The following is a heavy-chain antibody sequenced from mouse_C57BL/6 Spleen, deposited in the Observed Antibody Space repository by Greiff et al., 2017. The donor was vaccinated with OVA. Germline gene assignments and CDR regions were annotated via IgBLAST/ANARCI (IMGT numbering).Heavy chain of an antibody. CDR2: IDPSDSYP. D-gene: IGHD3-3*01. V-gene: IGHV1-59*01. CDR3: ARSKGPGSYAMDY. Sequence: QVQLQQPGAELVRPGTSVKLSCKASGYTFTSYWMHWVKQRPGQGLEWIGVIDPSDSYPNYNQKFKGKATLTVDTSSSTAYMQLSSLTSEDSAVYYCARSKGPGSYAMDYWGQGTSVTVSS. J-gene: IGHJ4*01. CDR1: GYTFTSYW.